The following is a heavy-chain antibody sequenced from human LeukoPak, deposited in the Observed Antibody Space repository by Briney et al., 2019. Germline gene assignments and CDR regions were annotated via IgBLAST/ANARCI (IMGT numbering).Heavy chain of an antibody. J-gene: IGHJ4*02. CDR1: GFTFSSYA. CDR3: ANVAAAKFYYFDY. D-gene: IGHD2-21*01. V-gene: IGHV3-23*01. CDR2: ISASGDNT. Sequence: PGGSLRLSCAASGFTFSSYAWSWVRQAPGKGLEWVPSISASGDNTYYADSVKGRFTISRDNSKNTLFVQMNSLRAEDTAVYYCANVAAAKFYYFDYWGQGTPVTVSS.